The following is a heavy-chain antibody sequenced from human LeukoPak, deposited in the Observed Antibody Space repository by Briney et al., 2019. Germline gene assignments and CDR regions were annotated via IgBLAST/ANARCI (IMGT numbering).Heavy chain of an antibody. CDR1: GGSISSGIYY. CDR2: IYTSGST. CDR3: ARISCSGGSCYWSRGYFDY. V-gene: IGHV4-61*02. Sequence: SETLSLTCTVSGGSISSGIYYWNWIRQPAGKGLEWIGRIYTSGSTNYNPSLKSRVIISLDTSTNHVSLRLSSVTAADTAVYYCARISCSGGSCYWSRGYFDYWGQGTLVTVSS. J-gene: IGHJ4*02. D-gene: IGHD2-15*01.